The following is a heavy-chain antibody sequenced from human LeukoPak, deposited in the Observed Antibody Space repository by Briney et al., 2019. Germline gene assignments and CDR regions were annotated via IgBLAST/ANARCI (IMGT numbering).Heavy chain of an antibody. Sequence: GGSLRLSCAASGFTFSSYEMNWVRQAPGKGLEWVSYISSSGSTIYYADSVKGRFTISRDNAKNSLYLQMNSLRAEDTAVYYCARRAGYFDWFLKVYYYYYMDVWGKGTTVTISS. CDR2: ISSSGSTI. J-gene: IGHJ6*03. CDR1: GFTFSSYE. V-gene: IGHV3-48*03. D-gene: IGHD3-9*01. CDR3: ARRAGYFDWFLKVYYYYYMDV.